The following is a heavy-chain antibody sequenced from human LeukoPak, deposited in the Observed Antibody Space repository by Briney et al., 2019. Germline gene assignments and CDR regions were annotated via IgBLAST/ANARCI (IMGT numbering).Heavy chain of an antibody. V-gene: IGHV3-23*01. CDR1: GFTFSSYG. J-gene: IGHJ4*02. CDR2: ISGSGGST. D-gene: IGHD4-23*01. Sequence: GGSLRLSCAASGFTFSSYGMSWVRQAPGKGLEWVSAISGSGGSTYYADAVKGRFTISRDNSKNTLYLQMNSLRAEDTAVYYCAKDLLRVVTLGYYFDYWGQGTLVTVSS. CDR3: AKDLLRVVTLGYYFDY.